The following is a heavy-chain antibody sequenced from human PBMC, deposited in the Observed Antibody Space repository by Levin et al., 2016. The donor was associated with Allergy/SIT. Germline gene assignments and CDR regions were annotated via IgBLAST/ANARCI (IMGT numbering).Heavy chain of an antibody. Sequence: GESLKISCVASGSTLTNYGMHWVRRAPGKGLEWVATISDNGAEKFYGVSVKGRFMISRDKSRNSVSLQMTGLRPEDTAVYFCARDLLRAFDHTSDYGQEFYGMDVWGQGTTVTVSS. D-gene: IGHD3-22*01. J-gene: IGHJ6*02. V-gene: IGHV3-30*03. CDR2: ISDNGAEK. CDR3: ARDLLRAFDHTSDYGQEFYGMDV. CDR1: GSTLTNYG.